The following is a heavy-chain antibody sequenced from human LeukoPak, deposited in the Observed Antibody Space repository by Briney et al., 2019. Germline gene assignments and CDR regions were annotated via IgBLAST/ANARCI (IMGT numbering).Heavy chain of an antibody. D-gene: IGHD1-26*01. CDR3: ARNAGGSYSTRYYFDY. V-gene: IGHV4-4*07. Sequence: SETLSLTCTVSGGSISSYYWSWIRQPAGKGLEWIGRIYTSGSTNYNPSLKSRVTISVDTSKNQFSLKLSSVTAADTAVYYCARNAGGSYSTRYYFDYWGQGTLVTVSS. CDR2: IYTSGST. J-gene: IGHJ4*02. CDR1: GGSISSYY.